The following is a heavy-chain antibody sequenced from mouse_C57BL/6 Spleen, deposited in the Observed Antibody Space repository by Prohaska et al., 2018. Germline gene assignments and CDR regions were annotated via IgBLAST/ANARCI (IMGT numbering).Heavy chain of an antibody. V-gene: IGHV10-3*01. J-gene: IGHJ2*01. D-gene: IGHD2-3*01. CDR1: GFTFNTYA. Sequence: EVQLVESGGGLVQPKGSLKLSCAASGFTFNTYAMHWVRQGQGKGWEWVARIRIKSSNDATYYADSVKDRFTISRDDSQSMLYLQMNNLKTEDTAMYYCVRVGDGSDYWGQGITLTVSS. CDR3: VRVGDGSDY. CDR2: IRIKSSNDAT.